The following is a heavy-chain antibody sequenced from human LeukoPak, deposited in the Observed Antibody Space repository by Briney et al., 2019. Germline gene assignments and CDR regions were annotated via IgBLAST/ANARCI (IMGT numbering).Heavy chain of an antibody. CDR2: IFFSGST. Sequence: AETLSLTCTVSGGSISSRTYHWVWIRQPPGKGLECMGSIFFSGSTYYNPSLKSRVTISVDTSKTQFHLRLSSVPAADPAVYYCERHGIDVLLKDYYFDYWGQGTRVTVSS. CDR3: ERHGIDVLLKDYYFDY. J-gene: IGHJ4*02. CDR1: GGSISSRTYH. V-gene: IGHV4-39*01. D-gene: IGHD3-16*01.